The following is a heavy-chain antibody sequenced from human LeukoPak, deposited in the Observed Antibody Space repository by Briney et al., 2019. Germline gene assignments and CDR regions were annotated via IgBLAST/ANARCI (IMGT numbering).Heavy chain of an antibody. V-gene: IGHV4-4*08. CDR1: GGSISHYY. Sequence: SETLSLTCTVSGGSISHYYWTWIRQPPGKGLEWIGYIYSNGNTNYKPSLESRVAMSVDTSKNQFSLKLSSVTAADTAVYYCAREPRRSVGPTGFDYWGQGTLVTVSS. J-gene: IGHJ4*02. D-gene: IGHD1-26*01. CDR2: IYSNGNT. CDR3: AREPRRSVGPTGFDY.